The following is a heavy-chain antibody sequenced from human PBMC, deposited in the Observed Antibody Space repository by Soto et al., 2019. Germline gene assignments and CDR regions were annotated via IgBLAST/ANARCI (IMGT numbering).Heavy chain of an antibody. Sequence: QVQLQESGPGLVKPSQTLSLTCTVSGGSISSVDYYWCWIRQPPGKCLEWIGYIYYSGSTYYNPSLKSRVTISVDTAKNQFSLKLSSLTDADTAVYYCARWEGGAGHWGQGTLVTVSS. CDR3: ARWEGGAGH. CDR2: IYYSGST. J-gene: IGHJ4*02. CDR1: GGSISSVDYY. V-gene: IGHV4-30-4*01. D-gene: IGHD1-26*01.